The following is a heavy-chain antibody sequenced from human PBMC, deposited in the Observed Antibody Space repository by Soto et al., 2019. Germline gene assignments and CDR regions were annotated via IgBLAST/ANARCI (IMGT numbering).Heavy chain of an antibody. CDR2: INHSGST. CDR1: GGSFSGYY. V-gene: IGHV4-34*01. J-gene: IGHJ4*02. Sequence: SETLSLTCAVYGGSFSGYYWSWIRQPPGKGLEWIGEINHSGSTNYNPSLKSRVTISVDTSKNQFSLKLSSVTAADTAVYYCATFGEPDYWGQGTLVTVSS. D-gene: IGHD3-10*01. CDR3: ATFGEPDY.